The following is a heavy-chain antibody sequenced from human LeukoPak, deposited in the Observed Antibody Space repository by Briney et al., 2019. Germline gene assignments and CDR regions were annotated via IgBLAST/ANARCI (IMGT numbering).Heavy chain of an antibody. V-gene: IGHV4-39*01. CDR1: GGSISSSSYY. CDR2: IYYSGST. D-gene: IGHD2-15*01. Sequence: PSETLSLTCTVSGGSISSSSYYWGWIRQPPGKGLEWIGSIYYSGSTYYNPSLKSRVTISVDTSKNQFSLKLSSVTAADTAVYYCARRYCSGGSCSLDYWGQGTLVTVSS. J-gene: IGHJ4*02. CDR3: ARRYCSGGSCSLDY.